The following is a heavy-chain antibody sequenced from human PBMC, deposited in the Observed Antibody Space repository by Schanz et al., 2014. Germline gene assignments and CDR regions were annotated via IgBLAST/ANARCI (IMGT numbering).Heavy chain of an antibody. D-gene: IGHD5-18*01. V-gene: IGHV3-33*06. CDR2: IGYDGSEK. CDR3: AKYGGGYSYGVVEY. CDR1: GFIFSAYT. Sequence: QAQLVESGGGVVQPGRSLRLSCVASGFIFSAYTMNWVRQAPGKGLEWVANIGYDGSEKYYADSVKGRFTISRDNPKKTLYLQMNSLRAEDTAVYYCAKYGGGYSYGVVEYWGQGSLVTVSS. J-gene: IGHJ4*02.